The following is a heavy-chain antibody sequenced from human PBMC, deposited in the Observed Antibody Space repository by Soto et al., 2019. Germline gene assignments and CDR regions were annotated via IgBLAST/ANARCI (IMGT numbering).Heavy chain of an antibody. J-gene: IGHJ6*02. CDR1: GGTFSTHA. V-gene: IGHV1-69*01. D-gene: IGHD2-15*01. CDR3: ARGYCSGGNCYSGMDV. Sequence: QVQLVQSGAEVKKPGSSVKVSCKASGGTFSTHAIIWVRQAPGHGLEWMGGIIPISGTTYYTQEFQGRVTITADEPTSTAFMELSSLKSDDTAVFYCARGYCSGGNCYSGMDVWGQGTMVTVSS. CDR2: IIPISGTT.